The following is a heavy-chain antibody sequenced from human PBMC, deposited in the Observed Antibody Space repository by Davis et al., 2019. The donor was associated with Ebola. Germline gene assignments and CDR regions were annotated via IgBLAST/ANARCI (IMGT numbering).Heavy chain of an antibody. V-gene: IGHV4-34*01. J-gene: IGHJ6*02. Sequence: MPSETLSLTCAVYGGSFSGYYWSWIRQPPGKGLEWIGEINHSGSTNYNPSLKSRVTISVDTSKNQFSLKLSSVTAADTAVYYCARGAGYSSGWSGPLYYYYGMDVWGQGTTVTVSS. CDR3: ARGAGYSSGWSGPLYYYYGMDV. CDR2: INHSGST. D-gene: IGHD6-19*01. CDR1: GGSFSGYY.